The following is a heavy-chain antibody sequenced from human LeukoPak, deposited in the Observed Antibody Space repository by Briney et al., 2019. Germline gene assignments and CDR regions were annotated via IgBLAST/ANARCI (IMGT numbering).Heavy chain of an antibody. CDR3: ARDRPPLVIPAASDAFDI. Sequence: GGSLRLSCAASGFTFSSYSMNWVRQAPGKGLEWVSSLSSSSSYIYYADSVKGRFTISRDNAKNSLYLQMNSLRAEDTAVYYCARDRPPLVIPAASDAFDIWGQGTMVTVSS. CDR2: LSSSSSYI. J-gene: IGHJ3*02. D-gene: IGHD2-2*01. V-gene: IGHV3-21*01. CDR1: GFTFSSYS.